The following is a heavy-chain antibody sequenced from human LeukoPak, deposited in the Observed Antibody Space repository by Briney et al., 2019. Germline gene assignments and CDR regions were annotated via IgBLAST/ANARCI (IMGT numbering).Heavy chain of an antibody. CDR1: GFTFTTYG. V-gene: IGHV3-30*18. Sequence: GESLRLSCAASGFTFTTYGMHWVRQPPGKGLEWVALISFDGSEKYYAESVKGRFTISRDNSKNTLYLQMNSVRVEDTAVYFCAKDVKMFRGPMIMRHFDYWGQGTLVTVSS. J-gene: IGHJ4*02. CDR3: AKDVKMFRGPMIMRHFDY. CDR2: ISFDGSEK. D-gene: IGHD3-10*01.